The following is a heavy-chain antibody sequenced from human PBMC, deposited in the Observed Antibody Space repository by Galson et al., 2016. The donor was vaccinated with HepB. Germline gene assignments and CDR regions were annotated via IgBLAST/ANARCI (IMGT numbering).Heavy chain of an antibody. CDR3: ARGIMAAHWGMDV. D-gene: IGHD3-16*01. CDR2: IREDSFEK. CDR1: GFKFSGYN. V-gene: IGHV3-7*03. J-gene: IGHJ6*02. Sequence: SLRLSCAASGFKFSGYNMHWVRQAPGRGLEWMANIREDSFEKYYMESVKGRFTISRDNAKSSLFLQMNYLTAEDTGVYYCARGIMAAHWGMDVWGQGTTVIVSS.